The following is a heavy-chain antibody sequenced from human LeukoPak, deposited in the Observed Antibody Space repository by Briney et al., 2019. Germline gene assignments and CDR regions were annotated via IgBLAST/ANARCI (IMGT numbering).Heavy chain of an antibody. CDR1: GGSFSGYY. J-gene: IGHJ1*01. CDR2: INRSGST. V-gene: IGHV4-34*01. D-gene: IGHD6-13*01. Sequence: SETLSLTCAVYGGSFSGYYWSWIRQPPGKGLEWIGEINRSGSTNYNPSLKSRVTISVDTSKNQFSLRLSSVTAADTAVYYCARGHGSWYVKYFQHWGQGTLVTVSS. CDR3: ARGHGSWYVKYFQH.